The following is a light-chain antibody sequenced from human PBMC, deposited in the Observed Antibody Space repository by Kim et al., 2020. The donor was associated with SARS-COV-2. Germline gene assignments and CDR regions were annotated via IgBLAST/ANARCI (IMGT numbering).Light chain of an antibody. CDR1: SLRSYY. J-gene: IGLJ2*01. V-gene: IGLV3-19*01. CDR2: GKN. CDR3: NSRDSSGNSVV. Sequence: SSELTQDPAVSVALGQTVRITCQGDSLRSYYASWYQQKPGQAPVLVIYGKNNRRSGIPDRFSGSSSGNTASLTITWAQAEDGADYYCNSRDSSGNSVVFGGGTQLTVL.